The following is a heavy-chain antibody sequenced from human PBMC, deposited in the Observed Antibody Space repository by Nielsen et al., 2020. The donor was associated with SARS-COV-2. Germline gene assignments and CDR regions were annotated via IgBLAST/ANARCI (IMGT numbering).Heavy chain of an antibody. D-gene: IGHD2-2*02. V-gene: IGHV4-4*02. Sequence: SETLSLTCAVSGGSVSSNDWWTCVRQSPGKGLEWIGEVSHSGRTNYSPSLKSRVTLSMDKSRRQFSLRLASVSAADTAVYFCARGHLVVVPSPILGLGPFFYSFYLDVWGKGTTVIVSS. CDR3: ARGHLVVVPSPILGLGPFFYSFYLDV. J-gene: IGHJ6*03. CDR2: VSHSGRT. CDR1: GGSVSSNDW.